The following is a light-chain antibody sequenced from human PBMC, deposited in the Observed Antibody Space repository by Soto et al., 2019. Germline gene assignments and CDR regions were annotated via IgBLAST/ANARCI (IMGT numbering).Light chain of an antibody. Sequence: DIQMTQSPSTLSASVGDRVTITCRANQSISSWLAWYQQKSGQAPKLLIYKASSLESGVPSRFSGSGSGTEFTLTITSLQPDDFATYYCQQYSSYWTFGQGTKVKVK. V-gene: IGKV1-5*03. CDR3: QQYSSYWT. J-gene: IGKJ1*01. CDR1: QSISSW. CDR2: KAS.